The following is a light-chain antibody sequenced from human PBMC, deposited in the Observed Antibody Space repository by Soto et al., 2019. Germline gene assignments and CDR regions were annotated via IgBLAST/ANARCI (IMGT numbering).Light chain of an antibody. V-gene: IGLV2-14*03. Sequence: QSALTQPASVSGSPGQSITISCTGTSSDVGGYNYVSWYQQHPGKAPKLMIYDFNSRPSGVSNRFSGSKSGNTASLTISGLQAEDEAEYYCSSYTSSGTRVFGTGTKVTAL. CDR1: SSDVGGYNY. CDR2: DFN. J-gene: IGLJ1*01. CDR3: SSYTSSGTRV.